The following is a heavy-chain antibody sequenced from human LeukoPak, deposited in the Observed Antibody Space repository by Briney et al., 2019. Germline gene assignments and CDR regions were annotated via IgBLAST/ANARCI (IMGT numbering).Heavy chain of an antibody. D-gene: IGHD4-17*01. J-gene: IGHJ3*02. CDR3: ARVYGDDAFDI. CDR2: ISSSGSTI. Sequence: SGGSLRLSCAASGFTFSDYYMSWIRQAPGKGLEWVSYISSSGSTIYYADSVKGRFTISRDNSKNTLYLQMNSLRAEDTAVYYCARVYGDDAFDIWGQGTMVTVSS. V-gene: IGHV3-11*04. CDR1: GFTFSDYY.